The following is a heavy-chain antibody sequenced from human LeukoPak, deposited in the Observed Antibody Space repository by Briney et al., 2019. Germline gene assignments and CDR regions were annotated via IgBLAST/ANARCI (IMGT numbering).Heavy chain of an antibody. V-gene: IGHV3-30*04. Sequence: GGSLRRSCAASRFTFSSYAMHWVRQAPGKGLEWVAAISYDGTNEYHADSVKGRFTISRDNYKNTLYLQMNSLRAEDTAIYYCARDRIAVAGMGAFQHWGQGTLVTVSS. J-gene: IGHJ1*01. CDR2: ISYDGTNE. D-gene: IGHD6-19*01. CDR1: RFTFSSYA. CDR3: ARDRIAVAGMGAFQH.